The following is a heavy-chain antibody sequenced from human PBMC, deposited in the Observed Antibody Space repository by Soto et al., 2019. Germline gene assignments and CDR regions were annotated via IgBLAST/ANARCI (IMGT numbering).Heavy chain of an antibody. J-gene: IGHJ6*02. Sequence: QVQLQESGPGLVKPSQTLSLTCTVSGGSISSGGYYWSWIRQHPGKGLEWIGYIYYSGSTYYNPSLKSRVTISVDPAKNQFSLKLSSVTAADTAVYYCARTAADYGDYDVGGYYYYGMDVWGQGTTVTVSS. V-gene: IGHV4-31*03. CDR1: GGSISSGGYY. CDR3: ARTAADYGDYDVGGYYYYGMDV. D-gene: IGHD4-17*01. CDR2: IYYSGST.